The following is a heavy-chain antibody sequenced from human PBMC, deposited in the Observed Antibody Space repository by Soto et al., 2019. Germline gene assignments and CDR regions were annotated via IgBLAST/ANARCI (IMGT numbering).Heavy chain of an antibody. J-gene: IGHJ6*03. V-gene: IGHV3-13*05. CDR3: ARGSFGARNVLAYMDV. CDR1: AFSFNNYD. D-gene: IGHD3-10*02. CDR2: IGFAGDP. Sequence: EVQLVESGGGLVQPGGSLRLSCAASAFSFNNYDMHWVRQVAEKGLEWVSAIGFAGDPFYTDSVKGRFTISRENAKDSLFLQMNNLRRGDTAVYYCARGSFGARNVLAYMDVWGRGTTVAVSS.